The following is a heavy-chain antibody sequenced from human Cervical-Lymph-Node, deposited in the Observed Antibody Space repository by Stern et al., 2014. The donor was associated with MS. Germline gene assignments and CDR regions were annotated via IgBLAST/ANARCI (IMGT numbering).Heavy chain of an antibody. CDR3: AKGSRASRPYYFDY. CDR2: ITDTGGST. J-gene: IGHJ4*02. Sequence: VQLVQSGGGLVQPGGSLRLSCAASGFTFSNYAMSWVRQAPGKGLEWVSAITDTGGSTYYADSVKGRFTISRDNSKNTLYLQMNSLRAEDTATYYCAKGSRASRPYYFDYWGQGTLVTVSS. CDR1: GFTFSNYA. D-gene: IGHD6-6*01. V-gene: IGHV3-23*04.